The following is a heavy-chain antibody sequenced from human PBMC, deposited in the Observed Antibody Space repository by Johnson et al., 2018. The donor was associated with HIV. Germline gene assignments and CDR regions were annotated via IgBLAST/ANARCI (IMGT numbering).Heavy chain of an antibody. CDR2: ISYDGSNK. CDR3: ATGVVVTAMNDAIDI. V-gene: IGHV3-30*04. CDR1: GFTFSSYA. Sequence: QVQLVESGGGVVQPGRSLRLSCAASGFTFSSYAMHWVRQAPGKGLEWVAVISYDGSNKYYADSVKGRFTISKDNSKNTLYLQMNSLRAEDTAVYYCATGVVVTAMNDAIDIWGQGTMVTVSS. J-gene: IGHJ3*02. D-gene: IGHD2-15*01.